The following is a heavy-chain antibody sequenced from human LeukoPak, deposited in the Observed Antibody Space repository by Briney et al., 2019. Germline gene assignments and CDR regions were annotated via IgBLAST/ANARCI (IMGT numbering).Heavy chain of an antibody. CDR3: ARVHYYDSSGYVDY. V-gene: IGHV4-4*07. D-gene: IGHD3-22*01. J-gene: IGHJ4*02. CDR2: IYTSGST. Sequence: SETLSLTCTVSGGSVSSYYWSWIRQPAGKGLEWIGRIYTSGSTNYNPSLKSRVTMSVDTSKNQFSLKLSSVTAADTAVYYCARVHYYDSSGYVDYWGQGTLVTVSS. CDR1: GGSVSSYY.